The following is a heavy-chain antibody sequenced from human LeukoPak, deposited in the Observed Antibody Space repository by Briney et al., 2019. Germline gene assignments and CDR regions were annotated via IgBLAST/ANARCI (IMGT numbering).Heavy chain of an antibody. Sequence: GGSLRLSCAASGFTFHNYAIHWVRQAPGKGLEWVSLTSGDGITTYFADSVKGRFTTSRDNSKSSLFLQMNSLRTEDTALYYCARDHVYGGADYWGQGTLVTVSS. CDR2: TSGDGITT. CDR3: ARDHVYGGADY. CDR1: GFTFHNYA. J-gene: IGHJ4*02. D-gene: IGHD5/OR15-5a*01. V-gene: IGHV3-43*02.